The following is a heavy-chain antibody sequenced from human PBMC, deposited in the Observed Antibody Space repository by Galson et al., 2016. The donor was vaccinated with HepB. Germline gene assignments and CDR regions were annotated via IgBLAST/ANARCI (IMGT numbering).Heavy chain of an antibody. CDR1: GFTFSNAW. Sequence: SLRLSCAASGFTFSNAWMSWVRQAPGKGLEWVGRIKSKTDGGTTDYAAPVKGRFTISRDDSKNTLYLQMNSLKTEDTAVYYCAKDYDHGDPRALDTWGQGTMVTVSS. V-gene: IGHV3-15*01. CDR2: IKSKTDGGTT. CDR3: AKDYDHGDPRALDT. D-gene: IGHD3-16*01. J-gene: IGHJ3*02.